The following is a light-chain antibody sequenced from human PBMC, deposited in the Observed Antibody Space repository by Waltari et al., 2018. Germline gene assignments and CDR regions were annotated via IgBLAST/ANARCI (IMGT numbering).Light chain of an antibody. CDR3: TLKRGSNTVV. Sequence: QSALTQPASVSGSPGQSITISCNGASRNTDFYDYVFWYQHPPGKAPKLLIYDFSNRPSGISYRFSGSKSGNTASLTISGLQAEDEADYYCTLKRGSNTVVFGGGTKLTVL. J-gene: IGLJ2*01. CDR1: SRNTDFYDY. V-gene: IGLV2-14*03. CDR2: DFS.